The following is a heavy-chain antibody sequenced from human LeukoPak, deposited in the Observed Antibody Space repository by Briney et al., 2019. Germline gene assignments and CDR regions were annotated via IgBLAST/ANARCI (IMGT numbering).Heavy chain of an antibody. CDR3: AKDIENNYYFDY. D-gene: IGHD5-24*01. CDR1: GFTFSSYA. CDR2: ISYDGSNK. J-gene: IGHJ4*02. Sequence: GGSLRLSCAASGFTFSSYAMHWVRQAPGKGLEWVAVISYDGSNKYYADSVKGRFTISRDNSKNTLYLQMNSLRAEDTAVYYCAKDIENNYYFDYWGQGTLVTVSS. V-gene: IGHV3-30*04.